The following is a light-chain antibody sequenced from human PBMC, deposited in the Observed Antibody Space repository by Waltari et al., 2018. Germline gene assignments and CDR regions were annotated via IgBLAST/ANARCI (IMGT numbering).Light chain of an antibody. CDR2: GAS. CDR1: QSVSRN. J-gene: IGKJ2*01. Sequence: EIVMTQSPVTLSVSPGDSATLSCRASQSVSRNLAWYQHKPGQPPRLLIYGASIRATDVPGRFSGSVSGTEFTLAISSLQSEDFAIYYCQQYNNRPPDTFGQGTKLEI. V-gene: IGKV3-15*01. CDR3: QQYNNRPPDT.